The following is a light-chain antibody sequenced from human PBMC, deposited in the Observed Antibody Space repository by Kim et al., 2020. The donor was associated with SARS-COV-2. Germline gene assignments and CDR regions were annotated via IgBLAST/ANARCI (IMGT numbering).Light chain of an antibody. CDR1: QSASNW. V-gene: IGKV1-5*01. CDR2: RVS. J-gene: IGKJ1*01. CDR3: QHYNSYSRT. Sequence: GDSVTITCRASQSASNWLAWYQQKPGKAPSLLIYRVSTLESGVPSRFRGSGFGTEFTLTISSLQPDDFATYFCQHYNSYSRTFGQGNKVDIK.